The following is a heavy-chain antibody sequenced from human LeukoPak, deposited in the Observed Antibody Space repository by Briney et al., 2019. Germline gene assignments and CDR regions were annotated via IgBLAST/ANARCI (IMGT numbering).Heavy chain of an antibody. CDR1: GGSFSGYY. J-gene: IGHJ4*02. V-gene: IGHV4-34*01. Sequence: PSETLSLTCAVYGGSFSGYYWSWIRQPPGKGLEWIGEINHSGSTNYNPSLKSRVTISVDTSKNQFSLKLSSVTAADTAVYYCARGNMTTVGNFDYWGQGTLVTVSS. CDR3: ARGNMTTVGNFDY. CDR2: INHSGST. D-gene: IGHD4-17*01.